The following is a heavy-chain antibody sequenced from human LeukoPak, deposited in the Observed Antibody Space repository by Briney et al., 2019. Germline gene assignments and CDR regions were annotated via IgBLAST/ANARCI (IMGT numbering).Heavy chain of an antibody. D-gene: IGHD3-9*01. CDR1: GYTFTSYY. J-gene: IGHJ6*02. Sequence: GASVKVSCKASGYTFTSYYMHWVRQAPGQGLEWMGIINPSGGSTSYAQKFQGRVTMTRDTSISTAYMELSRLRSDDTAVYYCARDSTHYDILTGYYTRAPPHSSVYGMDVWGQGTTVTVSS. V-gene: IGHV1-46*01. CDR2: INPSGGST. CDR3: ARDSTHYDILTGYYTRAPPHSSVYGMDV.